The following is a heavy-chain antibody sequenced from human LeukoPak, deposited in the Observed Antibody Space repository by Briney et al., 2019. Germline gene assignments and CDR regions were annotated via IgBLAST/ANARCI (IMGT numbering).Heavy chain of an antibody. CDR1: GGSISSGSYY. J-gene: IGHJ2*01. V-gene: IGHV4-61*02. D-gene: IGHD3-10*01. CDR3: ASHNVENYYGSGSLKGPDWYFDL. CDR2: IYTSGST. Sequence: PSETLSLTCTVPGGSISSGSYYWSWIRQPAGKGLEWIGRIYTSGSTNYNPSLKSRVTISVDTSKNQFSLKLSSVTAADTAVYYCASHNVENYYGSGSLKGPDWYFDLWGRGTLVTVSS.